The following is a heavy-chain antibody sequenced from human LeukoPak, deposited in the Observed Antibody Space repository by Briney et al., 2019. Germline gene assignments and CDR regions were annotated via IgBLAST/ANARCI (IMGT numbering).Heavy chain of an antibody. D-gene: IGHD6-13*01. J-gene: IGHJ4*02. CDR2: IWYDGSNK. Sequence: PGGSLRLSCAASGFTFSSYGMHWVRQAPGKGLEWVAVIWYDGSNKYYADSVKGRFTLSRDNSKNTVYLQLDNLRVEDTAMYYCARASWVSNADAVCWGQGTLVTVSS. V-gene: IGHV3-33*01. CDR3: ARASWVSNADAVC. CDR1: GFTFSSYG.